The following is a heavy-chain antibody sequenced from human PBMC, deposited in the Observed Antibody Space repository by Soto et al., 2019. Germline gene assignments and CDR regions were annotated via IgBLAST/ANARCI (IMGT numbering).Heavy chain of an antibody. CDR2: ISGSGGST. J-gene: IGHJ4*02. CDR1: GFSFSSYP. V-gene: IGHV3-23*01. CDR3: AKAKFGQGELSFDY. Sequence: GGSLRLACAGSGFSFSSYPMRWVRQPPGKGLEWVSAISGSGGSTYYADSVKGRFTISRYNSKNTLYLQMNSLRAEDTAVYYCAKAKFGQGELSFDYWGQGTLVTVSS. D-gene: IGHD3-16*02.